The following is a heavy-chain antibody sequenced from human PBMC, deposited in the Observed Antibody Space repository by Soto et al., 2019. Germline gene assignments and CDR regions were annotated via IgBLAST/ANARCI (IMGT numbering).Heavy chain of an antibody. CDR1: GGSISSYY. CDR2: IYYSGST. J-gene: IGHJ5*02. Sequence: SETLSLTCTVSGGSISSYYWSWIRQPPGKGLEWIGYIYYSGSTNYNPSLKSRVTISVDTSKNQFSLKLGSVTAADTAVYYCAKRVDHDYGDNWFDPWGQGTLVTVSS. CDR3: AKRVDHDYGDNWFDP. D-gene: IGHD4-17*01. V-gene: IGHV4-59*01.